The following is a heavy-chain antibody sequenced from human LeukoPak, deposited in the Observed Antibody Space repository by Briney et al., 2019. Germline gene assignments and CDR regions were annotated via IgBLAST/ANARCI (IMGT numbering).Heavy chain of an antibody. CDR3: ARGIAVAGRVDY. CDR1: GFTFSSYS. J-gene: IGHJ4*02. D-gene: IGHD6-19*01. CDR2: ISSSSSYI. V-gene: IGHV3-21*01. Sequence: PGRSLRLSCAASGFTFSSYSMNWVRQAPGKGLEWVSSISSSSSYIYYADSVKGRFTISRDNAKNSLYLQMNRLRAEDTAVYYCARGIAVAGRVDYWGQGTLVTVSS.